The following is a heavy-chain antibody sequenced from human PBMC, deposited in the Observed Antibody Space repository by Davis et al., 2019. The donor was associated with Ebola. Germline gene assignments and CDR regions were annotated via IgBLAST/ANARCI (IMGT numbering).Heavy chain of an antibody. CDR2: INTDGSFT. J-gene: IGHJ6*02. V-gene: IGHV3-74*01. Sequence: GESLKISCAASGFTFRSYWMHWVRQTPGTGLVWVSRINTDGSFTDYADSVKGRFTISRDNAKNTLYLQMNSLRAEDTAVYYCARGSRNMDVWGQGTTVTVSS. CDR3: ARGSRNMDV. CDR1: GFTFRSYW.